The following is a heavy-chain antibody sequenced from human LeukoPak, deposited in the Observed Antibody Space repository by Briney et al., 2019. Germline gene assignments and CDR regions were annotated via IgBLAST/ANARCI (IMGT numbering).Heavy chain of an antibody. CDR3: ARGGTMTTVPL. Sequence: SETLSLTCTVSGGSISNYYWNWIRQPPGKGLELIGYIYYSVSGGGTNYNPSLKSRVTISADTSKNQFSLKLSSVTAADTAVYYCARGGTMTTVPLWGQGTLVTVPS. CDR1: GGSISNYY. D-gene: IGHD4-17*01. CDR2: IYYSVSGGGT. V-gene: IGHV4-59*08. J-gene: IGHJ4*02.